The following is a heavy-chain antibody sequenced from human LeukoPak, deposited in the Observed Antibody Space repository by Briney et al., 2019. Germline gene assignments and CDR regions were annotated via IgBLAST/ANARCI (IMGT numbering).Heavy chain of an antibody. CDR1: GGSISSSSHY. CDR3: AREDTGGLDY. J-gene: IGHJ4*02. V-gene: IGHV4-39*07. CDR2: IYYSGST. Sequence: TSETLSLTCSVSGGSISSSSHYWDWIRQPPGEGLEWIGSIYYSGSTYYSPSLKSRVTISVDTSKNQFSLKLISVTAADTAVYYCAREDTGGLDYWGQGILVTVSP. D-gene: IGHD2-8*02.